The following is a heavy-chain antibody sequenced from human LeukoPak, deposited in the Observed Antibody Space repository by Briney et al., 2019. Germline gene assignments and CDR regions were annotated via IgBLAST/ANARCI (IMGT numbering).Heavy chain of an antibody. CDR3: ARGATGYFDY. D-gene: IGHD1-1*01. CDR1: VGSISSYY. V-gene: IGHV4-59*01. Sequence: SETLSLTCTLPVGSISSYYWSWIRQPPGTGLGWIGYIYYIGSTNYNPSLKSRVTISVDTSKTQFSLKLSSVTAADTAVYYCARGATGYFDYWGQGNLVTVSS. CDR2: IYYIGST. J-gene: IGHJ4*02.